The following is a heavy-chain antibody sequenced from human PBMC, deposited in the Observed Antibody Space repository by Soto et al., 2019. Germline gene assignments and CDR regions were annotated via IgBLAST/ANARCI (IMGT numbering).Heavy chain of an antibody. V-gene: IGHV4-61*01. CDR3: ARGSGSYYAY. CDR1: GASVSSGNYY. Sequence: QVQLQESGPGLVKPSETLSLTCTVSGASVSSGNYYWSWIRQPPGKGPECIGYIPYSGSTNYNPPIQRRVTISIDTSKNQFSPKLSSVPAADTAVYYCARGSGSYYAYWGQGTLVTVSS. D-gene: IGHD1-26*01. J-gene: IGHJ4*02. CDR2: IPYSGST.